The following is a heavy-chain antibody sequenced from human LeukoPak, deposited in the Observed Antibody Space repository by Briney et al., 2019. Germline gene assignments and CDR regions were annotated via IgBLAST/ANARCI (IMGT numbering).Heavy chain of an antibody. D-gene: IGHD4-17*01. CDR2: IYYSGST. CDR3: ARLGDYFGSTGQIDY. J-gene: IGHJ4*02. CDR1: GGSISSSSYY. V-gene: IGHV4-39*01. Sequence: PSETLSLTCTVSGGSISSSSYYWGWIRQPPGKGLEWIGSIYYSGSTYYNPSLKSRVTISVDTSKNQFSLKLSSVTAADTAVYYCARLGDYFGSTGQIDYRGQGTLVAVSS.